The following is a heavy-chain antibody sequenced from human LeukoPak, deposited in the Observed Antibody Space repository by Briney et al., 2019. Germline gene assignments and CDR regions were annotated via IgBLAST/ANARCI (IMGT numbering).Heavy chain of an antibody. CDR2: ISSSSSYI. J-gene: IGHJ4*02. Sequence: GGSLRLSCAAPGFTFSSYSMNWVRQAPGKGLEWVSSISSSSSYIYYADSVKGRFTFSRDNAKNSLYLQMNSLRAEDTAVYYCARSFLSIAAAATDYWGQGTLVTVSS. V-gene: IGHV3-21*01. D-gene: IGHD6-13*01. CDR3: ARSFLSIAAAATDY. CDR1: GFTFSSYS.